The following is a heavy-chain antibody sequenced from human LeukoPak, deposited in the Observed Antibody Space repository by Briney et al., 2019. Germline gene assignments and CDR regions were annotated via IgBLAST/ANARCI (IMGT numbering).Heavy chain of an antibody. CDR3: TRHVGDISPFAD. J-gene: IGHJ4*02. CDR2: IKSKTDGGTT. Sequence: GGSLRLSCAASGFTFSDAWMSWVRQAPGKGLEWVGRIKSKTDGGTTDYAAPVKGRFTISRDDSKNTLYLQMNSLKTEDTAVYYCTRHVGDISPFADWGQGTLVTVSS. V-gene: IGHV3-15*01. CDR1: GFTFSDAW. D-gene: IGHD3-9*01.